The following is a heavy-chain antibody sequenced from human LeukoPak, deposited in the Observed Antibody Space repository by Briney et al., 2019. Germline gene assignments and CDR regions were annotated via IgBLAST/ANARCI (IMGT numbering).Heavy chain of an antibody. Sequence: GGSLRLSCAASGFTFSSYAMSWVRQAPGKGLEWVSAISGSGGSTYYADSVKGRFTISRDNSKNTLYLQMNGLRAEDTAVYYCAKAYTYYYDSSGYYFDYWGQGTLVTVSS. D-gene: IGHD3-22*01. CDR1: GFTFSSYA. J-gene: IGHJ4*02. CDR2: ISGSGGST. V-gene: IGHV3-23*01. CDR3: AKAYTYYYDSSGYYFDY.